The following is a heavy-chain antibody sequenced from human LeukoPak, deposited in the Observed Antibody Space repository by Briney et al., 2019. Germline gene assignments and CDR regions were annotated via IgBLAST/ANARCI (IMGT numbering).Heavy chain of an antibody. CDR3: ARVTMIVVVNWFDP. V-gene: IGHV4-34*01. D-gene: IGHD3-22*01. CDR2: INHSGST. Sequence: SETLSLTCAVYGGSFSGYYWSWIRKPPGKGLEWIGEINHSGSTNYNPSLKSRVTISVDTSKNQFSLKLSSVTAADTAVYYCARVTMIVVVNWFDPWGQGTLVTVSS. J-gene: IGHJ5*02. CDR1: GGSFSGYY.